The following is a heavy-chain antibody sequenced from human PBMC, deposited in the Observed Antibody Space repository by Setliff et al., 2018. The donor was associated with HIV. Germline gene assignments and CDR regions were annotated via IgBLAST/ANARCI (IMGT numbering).Heavy chain of an antibody. V-gene: IGHV4-38-2*02. D-gene: IGHD3-22*01. Sequence: SETLSLTCAVSGYSISSGYYWGWIRQPPGKGLEWIGSIYHSGSTYYNPSLKSRVTISVDTSKNQFSLTLSSVTAADTAVYYCARDRLTYYFDYWGQGILVTVSS. J-gene: IGHJ4*02. CDR3: ARDRLTYYFDY. CDR1: GYSISSGYY. CDR2: IYHSGST.